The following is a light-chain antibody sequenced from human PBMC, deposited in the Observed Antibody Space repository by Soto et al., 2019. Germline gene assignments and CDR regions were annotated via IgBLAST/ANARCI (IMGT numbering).Light chain of an antibody. CDR3: QHGYSTPLT. V-gene: IGKV1-39*01. J-gene: IGKJ4*01. CDR1: QSLLHSNGYTY. Sequence: MTQSPISLSVTPGEPASISCRSSQSLLHSNGYTYLHWYQQKPGKAPNLLIYAASTLQSGVPSRFSGSGSGTDFTLTISSLQPEDFATYFCQHGYSTPLTFGGGTKVDI. CDR2: AAS.